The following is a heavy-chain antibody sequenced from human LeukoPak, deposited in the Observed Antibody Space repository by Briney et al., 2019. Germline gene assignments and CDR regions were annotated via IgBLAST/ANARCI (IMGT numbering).Heavy chain of an antibody. D-gene: IGHD4-17*01. J-gene: IGHJ4*02. Sequence: SETLSLTCTVSGGSISSSSYYWGWIRQPPGEGLEWIGSIYYSGSTYYNPSLKSRVTISVDTSKNQFSLKLSSVTAADTAVYYCARGSTTVTTLDYWGQGTLVTVSS. V-gene: IGHV4-39*01. CDR2: IYYSGST. CDR1: GGSISSSSYY. CDR3: ARGSTTVTTLDY.